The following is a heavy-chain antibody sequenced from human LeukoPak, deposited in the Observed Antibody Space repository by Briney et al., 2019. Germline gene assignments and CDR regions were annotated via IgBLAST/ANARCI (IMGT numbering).Heavy chain of an antibody. CDR1: GGSFSGYY. V-gene: IGHV4-34*01. CDR3: ARGPKVREGSGSYYDRASGGRRGRPSAP. J-gene: IGHJ4*02. D-gene: IGHD3-10*01. CDR2: INHSGST. Sequence: SETLSLTCAVYGGSFSGYYWSWIRQPPGKGLEWIGEINHSGSTNYNPSLKSRVTISVDTSKTKFSLKRRSVTAAETAVYYCARGPKVREGSGSYYDRASGGRRGRPSAPGGEGTPVT.